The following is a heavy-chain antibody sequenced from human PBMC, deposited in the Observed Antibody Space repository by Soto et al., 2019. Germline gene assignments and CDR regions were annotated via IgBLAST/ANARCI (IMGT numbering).Heavy chain of an antibody. Sequence: GGSLRLCCGASGFTFSTYGMHWVRQAPGKGLEWVAALSHDESNKFYAASVKGRFTISRDNSKNTLYLEMFSLRAEDTAVYYCVKEGRGSSTSCSRCYGLDVWGQGTTVTVSS. CDR1: GFTFSTYG. CDR3: VKEGRGSSTSCSRCYGLDV. V-gene: IGHV3-30*18. D-gene: IGHD2-2*01. J-gene: IGHJ6*02. CDR2: LSHDESNK.